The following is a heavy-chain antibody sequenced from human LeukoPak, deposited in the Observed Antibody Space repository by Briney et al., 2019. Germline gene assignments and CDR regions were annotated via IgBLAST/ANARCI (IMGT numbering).Heavy chain of an antibody. CDR2: INQDGNEK. Sequence: GGSLRLSCAASGCNFSSYWMSWIRRAPGKGLEWVANINQDGNEKYYVDSVKGRFTISRENAKNSLFLQINSLRAEDTAVYYCATSRDVLLWFGELYWGQGTLVTVSS. CDR3: ATSRDVLLWFGELY. J-gene: IGHJ4*02. D-gene: IGHD3-10*01. V-gene: IGHV3-7*01. CDR1: GCNFSSYW.